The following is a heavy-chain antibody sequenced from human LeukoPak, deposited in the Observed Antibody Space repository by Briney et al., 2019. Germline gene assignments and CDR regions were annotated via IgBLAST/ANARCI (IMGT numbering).Heavy chain of an antibody. V-gene: IGHV3-48*01. D-gene: IGHD6-19*01. Sequence: PGGSLRLSCAASGFTFSSYSMNWVRQAPGKGLEWVSYISSSSSTIYYADSVKGRFTISRDNAKNSLYLQMGSLRAEDTAVYYCARGAPYSSGWYFDYWGQGTLVTVSS. CDR3: ARGAPYSSGWYFDY. J-gene: IGHJ4*02. CDR2: ISSSSSTI. CDR1: GFTFSSYS.